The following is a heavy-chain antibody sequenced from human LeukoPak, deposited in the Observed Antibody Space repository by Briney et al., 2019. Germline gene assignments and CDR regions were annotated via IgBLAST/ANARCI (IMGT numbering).Heavy chain of an antibody. Sequence: GGSLRLSCAASGFTFSRYSMSWVRQAPGKGLEWVSSIDISSTYMYYADSVKGRFTISRDNAKNSLYLQMNSLRAEDTAVYYCARGGPVYYFGYWGQGTLVTVSS. CDR2: IDISSTYM. CDR1: GFTFSRYS. V-gene: IGHV3-21*04. CDR3: ARGGPVYYFGY. J-gene: IGHJ4*02. D-gene: IGHD3-16*01.